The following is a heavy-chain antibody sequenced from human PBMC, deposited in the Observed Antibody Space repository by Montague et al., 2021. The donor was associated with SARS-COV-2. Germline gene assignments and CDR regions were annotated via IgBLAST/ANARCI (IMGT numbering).Heavy chain of an antibody. Sequence: TLSLTCTVSGAPINFGNYYWNWIRQPAGKGLEWIGRIYTSGRTDYNPSLKSRLTISFNTSKNEFSLRLNSLTAADTAVYYCARDFPTGRYYFDFWGQGTLVIVSS. V-gene: IGHV4-61*02. CDR3: ARDFPTGRYYFDF. D-gene: IGHD3-10*01. CDR2: IYTSGRT. J-gene: IGHJ4*02. CDR1: GAPINFGNYY.